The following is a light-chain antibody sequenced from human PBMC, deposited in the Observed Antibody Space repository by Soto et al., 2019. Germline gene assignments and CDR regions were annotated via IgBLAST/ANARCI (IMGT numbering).Light chain of an antibody. CDR3: QQYCRSRP. J-gene: IGKJ1*01. Sequence: IVLTKSAGTVSLNTGERASLSCRASQSFGGSYLAWYQQKPGQAPRLLIYGASTRATGIPDRFSGSGSGTNFTLTVSRLEPEDFAVYYCQQYCRSRPFGQVTK. CDR2: GAS. V-gene: IGKV3-20*01. CDR1: QSFGGSY.